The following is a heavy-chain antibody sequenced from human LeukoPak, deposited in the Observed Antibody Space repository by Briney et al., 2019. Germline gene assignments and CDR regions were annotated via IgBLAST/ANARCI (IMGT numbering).Heavy chain of an antibody. Sequence: SETLSLTCTVSGGSISSHYWSWIRQPPGKGLEWIGYIYYSGSTNYNPSLKSRVTISVDTSKNQFSLKLSSVTAADTAVYYCARDSSWGLFDYWGQGTLVTVSS. D-gene: IGHD6-13*01. CDR2: IYYSGST. CDR3: ARDSSWGLFDY. CDR1: GGSISSHY. V-gene: IGHV4-59*11. J-gene: IGHJ4*02.